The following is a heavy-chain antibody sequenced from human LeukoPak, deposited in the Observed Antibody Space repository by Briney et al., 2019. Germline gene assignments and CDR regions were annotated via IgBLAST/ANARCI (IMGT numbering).Heavy chain of an antibody. V-gene: IGHV1-69*13. CDR2: IIPIFGTA. J-gene: IGHJ4*02. CDR1: GGTFSSYA. Sequence: GASVKVSCKASGGTFSSYAISWVRQAPGQGLEWMGGIIPIFGTANYAQKFRGRVTITADESTSTAYMELSSLRSEDTAVYYCARHYGGNPDPFDYWGQGTLVTVSS. D-gene: IGHD4-23*01. CDR3: ARHYGGNPDPFDY.